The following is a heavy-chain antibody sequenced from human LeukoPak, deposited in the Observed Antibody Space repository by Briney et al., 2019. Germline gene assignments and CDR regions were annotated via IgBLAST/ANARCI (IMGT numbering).Heavy chain of an antibody. CDR1: GGSISSYY. Sequence: SETLSLTCTVSGGSISSYYWSWIRQPPGKGLEWIGYIYYSGSTNYNPSLKSRVTISVDTSKNQFSLKLNSVTAADTAVYYCARGSNYDSSGYYYDYYFDYWGQGTLVTVSS. CDR3: ARGSNYDSSGYYYDYYFDY. V-gene: IGHV4-59*12. CDR2: IYYSGST. J-gene: IGHJ4*02. D-gene: IGHD3-22*01.